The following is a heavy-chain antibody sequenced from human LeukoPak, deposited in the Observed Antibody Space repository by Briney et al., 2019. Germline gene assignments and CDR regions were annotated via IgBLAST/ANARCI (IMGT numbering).Heavy chain of an antibody. Sequence: GGSLRLSCAASGFTFSTHAMHWVRQAPAKGLEWVAMIWFDGKNTHYVDSVKGRFTISRDNSKKTVYLQMSSLTIEDTAVYYCARDKSLDYWGQGTLVTVSS. CDR1: GFTFSTHA. CDR2: IWFDGKNT. V-gene: IGHV3-30*02. J-gene: IGHJ4*02. CDR3: ARDKSLDY.